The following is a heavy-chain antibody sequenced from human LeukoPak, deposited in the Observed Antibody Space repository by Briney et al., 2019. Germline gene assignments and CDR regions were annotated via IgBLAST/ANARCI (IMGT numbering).Heavy chain of an antibody. D-gene: IGHD5-24*01. CDR3: ARERDTSNAFDI. CDR2: INHSGST. Sequence: SETLSLTCAVYGGSFSGYYWSWIRQPPGKGLEWIGEINHSGSTNYNPSLKSRATISVDTSKNQFSLKLSSVTAADTAVYYCARERDTSNAFDIWGQGTMVTVSS. CDR1: GGSFSGYY. J-gene: IGHJ3*02. V-gene: IGHV4-34*01.